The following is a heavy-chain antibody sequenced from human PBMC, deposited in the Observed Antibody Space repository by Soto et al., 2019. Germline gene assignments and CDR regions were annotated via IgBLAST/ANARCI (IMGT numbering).Heavy chain of an antibody. CDR1: GFTFSSYG. CDR3: AREVLMVYGPYDY. D-gene: IGHD2-8*01. V-gene: IGHV3-33*01. CDR2: IWYDGSNK. Sequence: PGGSLRLSCAASGFTFSSYGMHWVRQAPGKGLEWVAVIWYDGSNKYYADSVKGRFTISRDNSKNTLYLQMNSLRAEDTAVYYCAREVLMVYGPYDYWGQGTLVTVSS. J-gene: IGHJ4*02.